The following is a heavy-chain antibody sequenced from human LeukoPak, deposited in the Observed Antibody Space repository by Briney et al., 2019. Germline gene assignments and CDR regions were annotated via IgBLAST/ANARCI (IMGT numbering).Heavy chain of an antibody. D-gene: IGHD2-2*01. V-gene: IGHV3-23*01. CDR1: GFTFSDYP. Sequence: GGSLRLSCTASGFTFSDYPMSWVRQAPGAGLEWVSAISPAGDSTTDADSVKGRFTISRDNSKSTLYLQMNGLTAEDTALYYCARRLVTAGITDFFDSWGQGTLVSVSS. CDR3: ARRLVTAGITDFFDS. CDR2: ISPAGDST. J-gene: IGHJ4*02.